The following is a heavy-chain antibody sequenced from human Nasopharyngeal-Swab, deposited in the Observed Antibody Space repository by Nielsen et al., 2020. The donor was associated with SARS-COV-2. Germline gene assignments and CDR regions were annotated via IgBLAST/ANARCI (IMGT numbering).Heavy chain of an antibody. CDR1: GFTFSSYA. J-gene: IGHJ6*03. Sequence: GESLHLACAASGFTFSSYAMRWVRQAPGKGLEWVSAISGSGGSTYYADPVKGRFTISRDNSKNELYLQMNSLRAEDTAVYYCANSDYYYYYMDVGGKGTTVTVTS. V-gene: IGHV3-23*01. CDR3: ANSDYYYYYMDV. D-gene: IGHD6-19*01. CDR2: ISGSGGST.